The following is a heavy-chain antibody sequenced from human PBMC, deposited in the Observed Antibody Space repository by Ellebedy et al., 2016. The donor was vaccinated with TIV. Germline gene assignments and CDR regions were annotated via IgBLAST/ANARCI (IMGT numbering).Heavy chain of an antibody. D-gene: IGHD2-8*01. J-gene: IGHJ4*02. CDR2: IGVSGLSGVSGATT. Sequence: GESLKISCATSGFTFRSYAINWVRQAPGKGLEWVSGIGVSGLSGVSGATTYYADSVKGRFTVSRDNSRNTLSLQMNSLRADDTAVYYCAKDHFMGTALASQTNHWGQGTLVTVSS. CDR1: GFTFRSYA. V-gene: IGHV3-23*01. CDR3: AKDHFMGTALASQTNH.